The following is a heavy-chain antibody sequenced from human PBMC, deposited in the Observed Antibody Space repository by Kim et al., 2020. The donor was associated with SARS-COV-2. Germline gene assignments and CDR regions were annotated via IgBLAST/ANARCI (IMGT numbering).Heavy chain of an antibody. V-gene: IGHV3-30*04. CDR2: ISYDGSNK. J-gene: IGHJ6*02. Sequence: GGSLRLSCAASGFTFSSYAMHWVRQAPGKGLEWVAVISYDGSNKYYVDSVKGRFTISRDNSKNTLYLQMNSLRAEDTAVYYCARGELYWWVYYYYGMDVWGQGTTVTVSS. CDR3: ARGELYWWVYYYYGMDV. D-gene: IGHD2-8*02. CDR1: GFTFSSYA.